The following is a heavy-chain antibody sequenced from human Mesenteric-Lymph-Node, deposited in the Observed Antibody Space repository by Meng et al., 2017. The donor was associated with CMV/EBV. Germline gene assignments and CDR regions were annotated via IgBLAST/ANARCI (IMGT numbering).Heavy chain of an antibody. CDR1: GFTFSNFA. V-gene: IGHV3-23*01. CDR2: ITDTGRKT. J-gene: IGHJ4*02. Sequence: GESLKISCAASGFTFSNFAMTWVRQAPGKGLEWVSVITDTGRKTYYADSVKGRFTVSRDNSKNTLYLQMSSLRDDDTAMYYCVRGSDFDNWGQGTLVTVSS. D-gene: IGHD6-6*01. CDR3: VRGSDFDN.